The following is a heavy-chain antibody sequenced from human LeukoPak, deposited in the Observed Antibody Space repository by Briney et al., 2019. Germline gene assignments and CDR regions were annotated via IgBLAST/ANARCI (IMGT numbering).Heavy chain of an antibody. CDR3: ARDREWELQSSRYFDY. CDR2: VYDTGST. J-gene: IGHJ4*02. Sequence: SETLSLTCTVSGGSVSGGSYYWSWIRQPPGTGLEWIGYVYDTGSTNYNPSLESRVTISVDTSKNQFSLKLSSVTAADMAVYYCARDREWELQSSRYFDYWGQGTLVTVSS. V-gene: IGHV4-61*01. D-gene: IGHD1-26*01. CDR1: GGSVSGGSYY.